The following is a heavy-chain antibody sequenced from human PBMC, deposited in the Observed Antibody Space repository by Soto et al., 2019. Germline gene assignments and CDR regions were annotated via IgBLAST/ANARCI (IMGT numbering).Heavy chain of an antibody. CDR3: VRQEMGTILLRY. D-gene: IGHD3-9*01. CDR1: GFTFNYFW. V-gene: IGHV3-74*01. Sequence: EVQLVESGGGLVQPGGSLRLSCAASGFTFNYFWMYWVRQVPGKGLLWVSRISSDGISTNYADSVKGRFAISRDNAKNTLYLQMNSLRAEDTAVYYCVRQEMGTILLRYWCQGALVTVSS. CDR2: ISSDGIST. J-gene: IGHJ4*02.